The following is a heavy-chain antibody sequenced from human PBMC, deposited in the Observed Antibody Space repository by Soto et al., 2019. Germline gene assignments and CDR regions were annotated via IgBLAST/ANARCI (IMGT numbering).Heavy chain of an antibody. CDR2: IYYSGST. CDR1: GGSISSGGYS. Sequence: SETLSLTCAVSGGSISSGGYSWSWIRQPPGNGLDWIGYIYYSGSTNYNPSLKSRVTISVDTSKNQFSLKLSSVTAADTAVYYCARDQSGSYGFDYWGQGTLVTVSS. J-gene: IGHJ4*02. V-gene: IGHV4-61*08. D-gene: IGHD1-26*01. CDR3: ARDQSGSYGFDY.